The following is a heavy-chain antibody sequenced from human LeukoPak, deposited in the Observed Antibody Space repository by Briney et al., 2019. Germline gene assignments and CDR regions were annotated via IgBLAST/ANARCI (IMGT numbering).Heavy chain of an antibody. J-gene: IGHJ3*02. Sequence: GRSLRLSCAASGFTFSSYSMHWVRQAPGKGLEWVAVISYDGSNKYYADSVKGRFTISRDNSKNTLYLQMNSLRAEDTAVYYCASTQWVSRGDAFDIWGQGTMVTVSS. V-gene: IGHV3-30*03. CDR2: ISYDGSNK. CDR3: ASTQWVSRGDAFDI. D-gene: IGHD1-26*01. CDR1: GFTFSSYS.